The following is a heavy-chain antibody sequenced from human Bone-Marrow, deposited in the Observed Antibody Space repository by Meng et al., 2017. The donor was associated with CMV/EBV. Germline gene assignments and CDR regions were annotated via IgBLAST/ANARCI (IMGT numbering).Heavy chain of an antibody. Sequence: SETLSLTCTVSGGSISSSSYYWGWIRQPPGKGLEWIGSIYYSGSTYYNPSLKSRVTISVDTSKNQFSLKLSSVAAADTAVYYCARRSGYYHAFDYWGQGTLVTVS. CDR1: GGSISSSSYY. V-gene: IGHV4-39*01. CDR2: IYYSGST. CDR3: ARRSGYYHAFDY. D-gene: IGHD3-3*01. J-gene: IGHJ4*02.